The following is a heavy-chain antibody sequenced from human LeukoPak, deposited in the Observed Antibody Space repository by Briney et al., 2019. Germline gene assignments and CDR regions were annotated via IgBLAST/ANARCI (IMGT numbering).Heavy chain of an antibody. D-gene: IGHD2-15*01. CDR1: GYTFTSYY. Sequence: ASVKVSCKASGYTFTSYYIHWVRQAPGQGLEWMGWINPNSGGTNYAQKFQGRVTMTRDTSISTAYMELSRLRSDDTAVYYCARRVVVARAFDIWGQGTMVTVSS. CDR3: ARRVVVARAFDI. V-gene: IGHV1-2*02. CDR2: INPNSGGT. J-gene: IGHJ3*02.